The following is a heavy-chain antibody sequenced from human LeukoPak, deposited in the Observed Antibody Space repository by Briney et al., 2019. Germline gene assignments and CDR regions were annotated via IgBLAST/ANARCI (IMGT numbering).Heavy chain of an antibody. D-gene: IGHD3-9*01. V-gene: IGHV1-24*01. J-gene: IGHJ3*02. Sequence: ASVKVSCKVSGYTLTELSMHWVRQAPGKGLEWMGGLDPEDGETIYAQKFQGRVTMTEDTSTDTAYMELSSLRSEDTAVYYCATDILTGQGDNAFDIWGQGTMVTVSS. CDR1: GYTLTELS. CDR3: ATDILTGQGDNAFDI. CDR2: LDPEDGET.